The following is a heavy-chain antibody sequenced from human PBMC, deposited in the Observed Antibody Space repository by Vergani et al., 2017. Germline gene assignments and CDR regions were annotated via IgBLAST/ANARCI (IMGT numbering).Heavy chain of an antibody. D-gene: IGHD3-10*01. CDR1: GFTFDDYA. CDR3: AKDMGTMVRAVRETFDI. Sequence: EVQLVESGGGLVQPGRSLRLSCAASGFTFDDYAMHWVRQIPGKGLEWVSGINWNSGSLAYADSVKGRFTISRDNAKNSLYLQMSSLRAGDTALYYCAKDMGTMVRAVRETFDIWGQGTMVTVSS. CDR2: INWNSGSL. J-gene: IGHJ3*02. V-gene: IGHV3-9*01.